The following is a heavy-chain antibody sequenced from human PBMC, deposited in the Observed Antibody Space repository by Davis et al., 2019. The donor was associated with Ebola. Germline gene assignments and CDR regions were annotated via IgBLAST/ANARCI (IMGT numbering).Heavy chain of an antibody. Sequence: ASVKVSCKASGYTFTSYGISWVRQAPGQGLEWMGWISAYNGNTNYAQKLQGRVTMTTDTSTSTAYMELRSLGSDDTAVYYWATANYYDSSGYYYVKAFDIWGQGTMVTVSS. D-gene: IGHD3-22*01. CDR1: GYTFTSYG. CDR2: ISAYNGNT. V-gene: IGHV1-18*01. J-gene: IGHJ3*02. CDR3: ATANYYDSSGYYYVKAFDI.